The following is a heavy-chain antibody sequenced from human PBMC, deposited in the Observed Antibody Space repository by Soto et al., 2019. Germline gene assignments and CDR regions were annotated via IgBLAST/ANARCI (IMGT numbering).Heavy chain of an antibody. D-gene: IGHD3-10*01. Sequence: QVQLVESGGGVVQPGRSLRLSCAASGFTFSNYGMHWVRQAPGKGLEWVAFILYVGSDKYFADSVKGRFTISRDNSKNTLDLQMNSLRAEDTAVYYCAKDRIVMIRGVMNYYGMDVWGQGTTVTVSS. J-gene: IGHJ6*02. CDR2: ILYVGSDK. CDR3: AKDRIVMIRGVMNYYGMDV. CDR1: GFTFSNYG. V-gene: IGHV3-30*18.